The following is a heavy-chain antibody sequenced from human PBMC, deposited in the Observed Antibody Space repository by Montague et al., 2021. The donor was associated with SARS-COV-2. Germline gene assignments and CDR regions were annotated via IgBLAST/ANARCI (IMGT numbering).Heavy chain of an antibody. D-gene: IGHD3-10*01. CDR3: GLGRGFAVGNHYYYSYGLDV. J-gene: IGHJ6*02. Sequence: SETLSLTCTVSGGSIRSSSHFWGWFRQPPGQRLEWIGTISYSGSTYYSPPLKSRVIISADTSKNQFSLNLRSVTAADTAVYFCGLGRGFAVGNHYYYSYGLDVWGQGTTVIVSS. CDR2: ISYSGST. V-gene: IGHV4-39*07. CDR1: GGSIRSSSHF.